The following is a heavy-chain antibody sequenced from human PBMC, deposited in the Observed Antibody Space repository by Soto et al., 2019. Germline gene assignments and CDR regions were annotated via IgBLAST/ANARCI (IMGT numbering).Heavy chain of an antibody. V-gene: IGHV4-34*01. CDR1: GGSFSGYY. J-gene: IGHJ5*02. Sequence: TSETLSLTCAVYGGSFSGYYWSWIRQPPGKGLEWIGEINHSGSTNYNPSLKSRVTISVDTSKNQFSLKLSSVTAADTAVYYCARGGYCSGGSCYSFYLAWFDAWGQGTLVTVSS. CDR3: ARGGYCSGGSCYSFYLAWFDA. CDR2: INHSGST. D-gene: IGHD2-15*01.